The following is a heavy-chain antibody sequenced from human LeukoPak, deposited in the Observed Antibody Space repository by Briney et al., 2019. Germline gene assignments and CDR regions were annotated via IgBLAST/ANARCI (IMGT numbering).Heavy chain of an antibody. D-gene: IGHD4-17*01. CDR1: GFTFSSYS. CDR2: ISSSSSTI. V-gene: IGHV3-48*04. Sequence: GGSLRLSCAASGFTFSSYSMNWVRQAPGKGLEWVSYISSSSSTIYYADSVRGRFTISRDNAKNSLYLQMNSLRAEDTAVYYCARTTDFDYWGQGTLVTVSS. CDR3: ARTTDFDY. J-gene: IGHJ4*02.